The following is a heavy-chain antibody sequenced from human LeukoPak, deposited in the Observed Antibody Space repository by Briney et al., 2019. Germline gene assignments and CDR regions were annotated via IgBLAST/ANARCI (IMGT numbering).Heavy chain of an antibody. Sequence: ASVKVSCKASGYTFTSYDISWVRQATGQGLEWMGWMNPNSGNTGYAQKFQGRVTMTRNTSISTAYMELSSLRSEDTAVYYCARNMVRGVLPASANYYYYYMDVWGKGTTVTVSS. J-gene: IGHJ6*03. CDR3: ARNMVRGVLPASANYYYYYMDV. CDR1: GYTFTSYD. CDR2: MNPNSGNT. D-gene: IGHD3-10*01. V-gene: IGHV1-8*01.